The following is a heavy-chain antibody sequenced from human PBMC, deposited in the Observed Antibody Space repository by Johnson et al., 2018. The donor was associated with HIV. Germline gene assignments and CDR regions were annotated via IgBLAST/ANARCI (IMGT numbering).Heavy chain of an antibody. CDR2: INWNGGST. J-gene: IGHJ3*02. D-gene: IGHD4-11*01. CDR1: GFTFDDYG. CDR3: ARDPSYSNYGPWNDAFDI. V-gene: IGHV3-20*04. Sequence: VQLVESGGVVVQPGRSLRLSCAASGFTFDDYGMSWVRQAPGKGLEWVSGINWNGGSTGYADPVKGRFTIPRDNAKNSLYLQMHSLRAEDTALYYCARDPSYSNYGPWNDAFDIWGQGTMVTVSS.